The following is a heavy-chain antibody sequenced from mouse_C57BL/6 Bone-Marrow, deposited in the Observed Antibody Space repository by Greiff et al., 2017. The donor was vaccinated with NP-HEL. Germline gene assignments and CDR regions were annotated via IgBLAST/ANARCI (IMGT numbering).Heavy chain of an antibody. D-gene: IGHD2-3*01. V-gene: IGHV1-69*01. Sequence: QVQLQQPGAELVMPGASVKLSCKASGYTFTSYWMHWVKQRPGQGLEWIGEIDPSDSYTNYNLKFKGKSTLTVDKSSSTAYMQLSSLTSEDSAVDYCATDGYYGGFAYWGQGTLVTVSA. CDR1: GYTFTSYW. CDR3: ATDGYYGGFAY. CDR2: IDPSDSYT. J-gene: IGHJ3*01.